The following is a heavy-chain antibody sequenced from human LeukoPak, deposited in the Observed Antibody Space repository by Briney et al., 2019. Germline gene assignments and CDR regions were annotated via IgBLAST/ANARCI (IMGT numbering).Heavy chain of an antibody. J-gene: IGHJ6*02. Sequence: ASVKVSCKTSGCTFTGYYMHWVRRAPGQGLEWMGWNNPRTGGTNYAQKFQGRVTMTRNTSISTAYMELSSLRSEDTAVYYCARFWAGTPLYYYYGMDVWGQGTTVTVSS. CDR2: NNPRTGGT. V-gene: IGHV1-2*02. CDR1: GCTFTGYY. CDR3: ARFWAGTPLYYYYGMDV. D-gene: IGHD6-19*01.